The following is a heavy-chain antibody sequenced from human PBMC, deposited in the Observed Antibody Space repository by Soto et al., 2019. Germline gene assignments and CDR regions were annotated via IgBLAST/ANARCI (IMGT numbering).Heavy chain of an antibody. D-gene: IGHD3-22*01. V-gene: IGHV3-53*02. CDR1: EFTVSSYY. J-gene: IGHJ4*02. CDR3: ARGRYYYDSSGYHSPFDY. CDR2: IYSGGST. Sequence: EVQLVETGGGLIQPGGSLRVSCADSEFTVSSYYMSWVRQAPGKGLEWVSVIYSGGSTYYADSVKGRFTVSRDNSKNMLSLQMNSLRAEDTAVYYCARGRYYYDSSGYHSPFDYWGQGTLVTVSS.